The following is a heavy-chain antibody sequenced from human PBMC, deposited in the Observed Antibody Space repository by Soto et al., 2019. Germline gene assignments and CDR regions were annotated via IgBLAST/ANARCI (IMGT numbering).Heavy chain of an antibody. Sequence: SETLSLTCTVSGGPIYSSSYSWGWIRQPPGKGLEWIGSIYYSGSTYYNPSLKSRVTISVDTSKSQFSLKLSSVTAADTAVYYCARQTNFHGNNRFFDSWGQGTLVTVSS. J-gene: IGHJ4*02. CDR2: IYYSGST. CDR1: GGPIYSSSYS. V-gene: IGHV4-39*01. D-gene: IGHD1-20*01. CDR3: ARQTNFHGNNRFFDS.